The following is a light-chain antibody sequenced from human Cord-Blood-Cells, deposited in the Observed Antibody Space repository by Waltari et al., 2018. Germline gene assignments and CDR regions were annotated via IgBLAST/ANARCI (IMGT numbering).Light chain of an antibody. CDR3: AAWDDSLSGWV. V-gene: IGLV1-47*01. CDR1: SSNIGSNY. J-gene: IGLJ3*02. CDR2: RNN. Sequence: QSVLTQPPSASGTPGQRVTISCSGSSSNIGSNYVYWYQQLPGTAPKLPIYRNNQRPSGVPSRCSGSKSGTSAYQAISGLRSEDEADYYCAAWDDSLSGWVFGGGTKLTVL.